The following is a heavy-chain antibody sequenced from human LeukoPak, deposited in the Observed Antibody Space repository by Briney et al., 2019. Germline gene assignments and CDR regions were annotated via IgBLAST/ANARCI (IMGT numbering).Heavy chain of an antibody. CDR1: GYSFTTYW. V-gene: IGHV5-51*01. Sequence: GESLKISCKGSGYSFTTYWIAWVRQMPGKGLEWMGIIYPGDSDTRYSPSFQGQVTISADKSISTAYLQWSSLKASDTAMYYCARQDDRWPNYFDYWGQGTLVTVSS. CDR2: IYPGDSDT. CDR3: ARQDDRWPNYFDY. J-gene: IGHJ4*02. D-gene: IGHD5-24*01.